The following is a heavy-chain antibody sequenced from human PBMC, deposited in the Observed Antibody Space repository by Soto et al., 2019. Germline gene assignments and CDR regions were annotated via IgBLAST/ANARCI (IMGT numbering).Heavy chain of an antibody. V-gene: IGHV4-31*03. CDR1: GGSISSGGYY. D-gene: IGHD3-22*01. CDR2: IYYSGST. CDR3: ARDTYYDSSGYYYPFDY. J-gene: IGHJ4*02. Sequence: SETLSLTCTVSGGSISSGGYYWSWIRQHPGKGLEWIGYIYYSGSTYYNPSLKSRVTISVDTSKNQFSLKLSSVTAADTAVYYCARDTYYDSSGYYYPFDYWGQGTLVTVSS.